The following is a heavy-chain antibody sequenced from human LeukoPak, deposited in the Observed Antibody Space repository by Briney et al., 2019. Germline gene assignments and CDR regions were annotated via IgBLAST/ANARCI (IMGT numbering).Heavy chain of an antibody. J-gene: IGHJ6*03. Sequence: SETLSLTCTVSGVSIITSNSYWGWIRQPPGKGLEWIGSIYYTGNTYYNPSLKSRVTISVDTSKNQFSLKLSSVTAADTAVYYCARLRGYYGSGSYYNYYYYYMDVWGKGTTVTISS. V-gene: IGHV4-39*07. D-gene: IGHD3-10*01. CDR2: IYYTGNT. CDR1: GVSIITSNSY. CDR3: ARLRGYYGSGSYYNYYYYYMDV.